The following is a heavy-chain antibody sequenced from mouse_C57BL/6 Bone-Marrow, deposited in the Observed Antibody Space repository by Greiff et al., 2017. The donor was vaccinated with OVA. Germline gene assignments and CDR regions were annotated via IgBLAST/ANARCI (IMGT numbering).Heavy chain of an antibody. J-gene: IGHJ2*01. Sequence: QVQLQQPGAELVKPGASVKVSCKASGYTFTSYWMHWVKQRPGQGLEWIGRIHPSDSDTNYTQTFKGKATLTVDKTSSTAYMQLSSLTSEVSAVDYCAIGGGTVDYWGQGTTLTVSA. V-gene: IGHV1-74*01. CDR1: GYTFTSYW. CDR2: IHPSDSDT. D-gene: IGHD4-1*01. CDR3: AIGGGTVDY.